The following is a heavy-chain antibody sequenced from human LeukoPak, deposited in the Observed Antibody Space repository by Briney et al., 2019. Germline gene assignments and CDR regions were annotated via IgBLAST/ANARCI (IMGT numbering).Heavy chain of an antibody. D-gene: IGHD3-10*01. CDR2: LYSGGST. Sequence: GGSLRLSCAASGFTVSSNYMSWVRQAPGKGLEWVSVLYSGGSTYYADSVKGRFTISRDNSKNTLYLQMNSLRGEDTTVYYCAREAVTYGSGADPLDYWGQGTLVTVSS. CDR3: AREAVTYGSGADPLDY. J-gene: IGHJ4*02. CDR1: GFTVSSNY. V-gene: IGHV3-66*01.